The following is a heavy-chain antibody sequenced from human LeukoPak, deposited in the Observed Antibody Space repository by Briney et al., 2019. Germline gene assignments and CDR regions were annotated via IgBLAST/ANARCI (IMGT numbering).Heavy chain of an antibody. V-gene: IGHV1-18*01. CDR2: ISAYYGNT. Sequence: ASVKVSCKASGYTFTTYAISWVRQAPGQGLEWMGWISAYYGNTTYAQKFQGRVTMTTDTSTSTAYMELGSLRSDDTAVYYCARDPNAMVTSLFDYWGQGTLVTVSS. J-gene: IGHJ4*02. CDR3: ARDPNAMVTSLFDY. D-gene: IGHD5-18*01. CDR1: GYTFTTYA.